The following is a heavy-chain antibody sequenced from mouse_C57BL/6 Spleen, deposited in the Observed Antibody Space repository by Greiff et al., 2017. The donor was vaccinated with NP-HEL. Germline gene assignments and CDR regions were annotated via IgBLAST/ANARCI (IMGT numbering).Heavy chain of an antibody. CDR2: IYPGDGDT. CDR3: AREGTGGGWFAY. V-gene: IGHV1-82*01. J-gene: IGHJ3*01. CDR1: GYAFSSSW. D-gene: IGHD1-1*02. Sequence: QVQLQQSGPELVKPGASVKISCKASGYAFSSSWMNWVKQRPGKGLEWIGRIYPGDGDTNYNGKFKGKATLTADKSSSTAYMQLSSLTSEDSAVYFCAREGTGGGWFAYWGQGTLVTVSA.